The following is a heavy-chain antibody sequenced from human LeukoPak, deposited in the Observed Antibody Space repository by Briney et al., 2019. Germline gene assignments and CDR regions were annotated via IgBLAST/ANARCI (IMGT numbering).Heavy chain of an antibody. V-gene: IGHV3-30-3*01. Sequence: GGSLRLSCAASGFTFSSYAMHWVRQAPGKGLEWVVVISYDGSNKYYADSVKGRFTISRDNSKNTLYLQMNSLRVEDTAVYYCARDVYGDFDYWDQGTLVTVSS. D-gene: IGHD2/OR15-2a*01. CDR2: ISYDGSNK. CDR1: GFTFSSYA. J-gene: IGHJ4*02. CDR3: ARDVYGDFDY.